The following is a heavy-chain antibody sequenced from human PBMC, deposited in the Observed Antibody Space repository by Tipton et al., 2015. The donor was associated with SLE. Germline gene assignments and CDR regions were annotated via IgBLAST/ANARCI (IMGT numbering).Heavy chain of an antibody. Sequence: SLRLSCAASGFTVSGHYMSWARQAPGKGPEWVSVIHSSGITYDAESVKGRFAISRDDAKNTLYLQMNSLRAEDSAVYYCARDPVEDNWASGAFDIWGQGTMVSVSS. D-gene: IGHD1-1*01. CDR2: IHSSGIT. CDR3: ARDPVEDNWASGAFDI. J-gene: IGHJ3*02. CDR1: GFTVSGHY. V-gene: IGHV3-66*03.